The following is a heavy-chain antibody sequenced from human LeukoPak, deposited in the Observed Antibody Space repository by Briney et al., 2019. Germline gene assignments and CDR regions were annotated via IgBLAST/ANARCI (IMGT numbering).Heavy chain of an antibody. CDR1: GYTFTGYY. CDR2: INPNSGGI. V-gene: IGHV1-2*06. Sequence: ASVTVSCKASGYTFTGYYMHWVRQAPGQGLEWMGRINPNSGGINYAQKFQGRATMTRDTSISTAYMELSRLRSDDTAVYYCARETVTTAIYYYYGMDVWGQGTTVTVSS. CDR3: ARETVTTAIYYYYGMDV. D-gene: IGHD4-17*01. J-gene: IGHJ6*02.